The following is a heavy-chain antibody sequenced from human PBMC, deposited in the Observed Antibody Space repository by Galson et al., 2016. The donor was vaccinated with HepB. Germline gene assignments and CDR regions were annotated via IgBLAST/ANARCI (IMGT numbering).Heavy chain of an antibody. D-gene: IGHD3-10*01. V-gene: IGHV3-23*01. Sequence: SLRLSCAASGFNFNNYAMNWVRQAPGKGLEWVSGISGSAVSTYYADSVKGRFTISRDNSKNTLYLEMNRLGAEDAAIYYCAKDLLWQVPINGMDVWGQGTTVTVSS. CDR3: AKDLLWQVPINGMDV. J-gene: IGHJ6*02. CDR2: ISGSAVST. CDR1: GFNFNNYA.